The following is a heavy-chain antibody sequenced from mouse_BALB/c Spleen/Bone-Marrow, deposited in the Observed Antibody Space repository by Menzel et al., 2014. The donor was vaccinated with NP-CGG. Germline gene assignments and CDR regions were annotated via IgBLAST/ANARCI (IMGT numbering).Heavy chain of an antibody. CDR1: GFTFXDYV. J-gene: IGHJ4*01. CDR3: ARSRVPYFALDY. Sequence: VQLQQSGPELVKPGASVKMSCTASGFTFXDYVINWVKQRTGQGLEWIGEIYPGSGDTYYNEKFKAKATLTADKSSNTVHMQLSSLTSEDSVVYFCARSRVPYFALDYWGQGTSVTVSS. CDR2: IYPGSGDT. V-gene: IGHV1-83*01.